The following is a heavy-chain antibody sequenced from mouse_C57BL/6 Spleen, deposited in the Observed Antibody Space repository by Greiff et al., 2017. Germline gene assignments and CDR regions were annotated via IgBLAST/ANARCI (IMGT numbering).Heavy chain of an antibody. D-gene: IGHD2-1*01. CDR1: GYTFTDYN. CDR2: INPNNGGT. CDR3: ARRRYYGNYVDCFDY. V-gene: IGHV1-18*01. J-gene: IGHJ2*01. Sequence: EVQLQQSGPELVKPGASVKIPCKASGYTFTDYNMDWVKQSHGKSLEWIGDINPNNGGTIYNQKFKGKATLTVDKSSSTAYMELRSLTSEDTAVYYCARRRYYGNYVDCFDYWGQGTTLTVSS.